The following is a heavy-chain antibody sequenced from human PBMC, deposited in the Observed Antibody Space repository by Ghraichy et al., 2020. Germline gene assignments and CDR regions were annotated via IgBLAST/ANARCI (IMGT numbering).Heavy chain of an antibody. Sequence: SETLSLTCAVYGGSFGGYSFTWIRQSPGKGLEWIGEVNHDGGTNYNPSLKSRVTISFDTSKNHFSLKLSSVTAADTAVYYCATRAGTSWAIDFWGQGSLVTVSS. CDR1: GGSFGGYS. J-gene: IGHJ4*02. D-gene: IGHD2-2*01. V-gene: IGHV4-34*01. CDR2: VNHDGGT. CDR3: ATRAGTSWAIDF.